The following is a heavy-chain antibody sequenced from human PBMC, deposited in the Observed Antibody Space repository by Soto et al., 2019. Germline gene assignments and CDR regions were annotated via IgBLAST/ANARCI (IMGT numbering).Heavy chain of an antibody. D-gene: IGHD3-22*01. CDR3: ATNSMTAVLKTTFDL. CDR1: GGSFSGYG. Sequence: SVKVSCKASGGSFSGYGVSWVRQAPGQGLEWMGGVIPIFGTTEYAQKFQDRVALSADESMRTAYMQLSGLTSEDTAVYFCATNSMTAVLKTTFDLWGQGTVVTVSS. CDR2: VIPIFGTT. J-gene: IGHJ3*01. V-gene: IGHV1-69*13.